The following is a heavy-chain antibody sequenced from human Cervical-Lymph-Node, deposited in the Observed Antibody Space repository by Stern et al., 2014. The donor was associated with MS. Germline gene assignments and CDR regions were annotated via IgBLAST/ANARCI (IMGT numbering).Heavy chain of an antibody. CDR3: AKDWATGNFDY. J-gene: IGHJ4*02. D-gene: IGHD5-12*01. Sequence: VQLVQSGGGVVQPGTSLRLSCTASGFTFSSYGMHWVRQAPGKGLEWVAVVSYDGSKEHYVDSVKGRITISRDKSENTLYLQMHNLRAEDTAVYYCAKDWATGNFDYWGQGTLVTVSS. CDR2: VSYDGSKE. CDR1: GFTFSSYG. V-gene: IGHV3-30*18.